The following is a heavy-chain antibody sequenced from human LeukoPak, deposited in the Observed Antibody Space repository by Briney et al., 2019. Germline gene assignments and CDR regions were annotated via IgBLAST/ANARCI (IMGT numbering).Heavy chain of an antibody. Sequence: SETLSLTCTVSGGSISSSSYYWSWIRQPPGKGLEWIGEVKHSGSTNYNPSLKSRVTISVDTSKNQFSLKLSSVTAADTAVYYCASGLRYFDLYYWGQGTLVTVSS. CDR3: ASGLRYFDLYY. D-gene: IGHD3-9*01. CDR1: GGSISSSSYY. CDR2: VKHSGST. V-gene: IGHV4-39*07. J-gene: IGHJ4*02.